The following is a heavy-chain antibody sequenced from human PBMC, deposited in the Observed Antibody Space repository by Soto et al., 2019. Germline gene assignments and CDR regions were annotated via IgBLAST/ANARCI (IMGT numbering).Heavy chain of an antibody. D-gene: IGHD2-2*01. CDR2: INAGNGNT. V-gene: IGHV1-3*01. CDR1: GYTFTSYA. J-gene: IGHJ4*02. CDR3: ARDSLGYCSSTSCPVLY. Sequence: ASVKVSCKASGYTFTSYAMHWVRQAPGQRLEWMGWINAGNGNTKYSQKFQGRVTITRDTSASTAYMELSSLRSEDTAVYYCARDSLGYCSSTSCPVLYWGQGTLVTVSS.